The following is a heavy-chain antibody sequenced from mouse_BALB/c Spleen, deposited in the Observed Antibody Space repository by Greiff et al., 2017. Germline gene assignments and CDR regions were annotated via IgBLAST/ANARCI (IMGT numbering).Heavy chain of an antibody. Sequence: VQLQQSGAELVRSGASVKLSCTASGFYINDYYMHWVKQRPEQGLEWIGWIDPENGDTEYAPKFQGKATMTADTSSDTAYLQLSSLTSEDTAVYYCNAGYGNSYAMDYWGQGTSVTVSS. J-gene: IGHJ4*01. CDR1: GFYINDYY. CDR3: NAGYGNSYAMDY. D-gene: IGHD2-1*01. V-gene: IGHV14-4*02. CDR2: IDPENGDT.